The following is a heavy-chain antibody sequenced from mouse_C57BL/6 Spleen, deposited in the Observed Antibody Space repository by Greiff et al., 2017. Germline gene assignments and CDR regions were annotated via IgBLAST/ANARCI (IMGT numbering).Heavy chain of an antibody. CDR3: ASYYYGSEFAY. J-gene: IGHJ3*01. Sequence: QVQLKESGPELVKPGASVKISCKASGYAFSSSWMNWVKQRPGKGLEWIGRLYPGDGDTNYNGKFKGKATLTADKSSSTAYMQLSSLTSEDSAVYFCASYYYGSEFAYWGQGTLVTVSA. CDR1: GYAFSSSW. D-gene: IGHD1-1*01. CDR2: LYPGDGDT. V-gene: IGHV1-82*01.